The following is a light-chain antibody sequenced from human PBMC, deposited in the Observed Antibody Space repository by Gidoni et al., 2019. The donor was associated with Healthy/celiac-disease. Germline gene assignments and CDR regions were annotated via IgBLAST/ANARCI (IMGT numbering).Light chain of an antibody. J-gene: IGKJ2*01. CDR1: QSVSSSY. V-gene: IGKV3-20*01. Sequence: EIVFTQSPGTLSLSPGERATLSCRASQSVSSSYLAWYQQKPGQAPRLLIYGASSRATGIPDRVSGSGSGTDFTINISRLEPEEFAVDYCQQYGSSPRTFGQGTKLEIK. CDR2: GAS. CDR3: QQYGSSPRT.